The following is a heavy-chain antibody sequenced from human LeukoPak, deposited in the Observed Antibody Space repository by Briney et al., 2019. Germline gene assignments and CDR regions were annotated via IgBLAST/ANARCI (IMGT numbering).Heavy chain of an antibody. CDR2: IYTSGST. CDR1: GGSISSGSYY. V-gene: IGHV4-61*02. CDR3: AREPLGGSYYYYMDV. J-gene: IGHJ6*03. D-gene: IGHD3-16*01. Sequence: SETLSLTCTVSGGSISSGSYYWSWIRQPAGKGLEWIGRIYTSGSTNYNPSIKSRVTIAVDTSKNQFSLKLSSVTAADTAVYYCAREPLGGSYYYYMDVWGKGTTVTISS.